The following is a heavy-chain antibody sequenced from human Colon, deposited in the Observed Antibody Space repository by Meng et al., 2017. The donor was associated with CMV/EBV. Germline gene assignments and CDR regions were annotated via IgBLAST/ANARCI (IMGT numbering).Heavy chain of an antibody. Sequence: ASVKVSCKTSGYTFTGYYMHWVRQAPGQGLEWMGWISPKSAGTDYAQQFRGRVTMTRDTSINTAYMELSRLRFDDTAVYYCARGGTILGWGDDAFDIWGQGTLVTVSS. CDR3: ARGGTILGWGDDAFDI. D-gene: IGHD3-3*01. V-gene: IGHV1-2*02. J-gene: IGHJ3*02. CDR2: ISPKSAGT. CDR1: GYTFTGYY.